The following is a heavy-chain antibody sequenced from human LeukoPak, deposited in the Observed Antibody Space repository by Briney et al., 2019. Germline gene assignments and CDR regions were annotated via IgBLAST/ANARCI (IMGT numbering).Heavy chain of an antibody. Sequence: GGSLRLSCAASGFNFRGYAMSWVRQAPGKGLEWVSAISGSAARAHYTESVRGRFIISRDNSQNMLHLQMNSLRAEDTAVYYCAKEVVLGETNYYYYGMDVWGQGTTITVSS. CDR2: ISGSAARA. V-gene: IGHV3-23*01. CDR1: GFNFRGYA. CDR3: AKEVVLGETNYYYYGMDV. D-gene: IGHD1-26*01. J-gene: IGHJ6*02.